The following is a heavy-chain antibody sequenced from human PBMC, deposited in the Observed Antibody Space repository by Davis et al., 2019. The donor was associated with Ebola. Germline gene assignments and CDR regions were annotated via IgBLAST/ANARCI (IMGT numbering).Heavy chain of an antibody. J-gene: IGHJ6*02. CDR3: TYTYSSGEDV. CDR2: IRSKANSYAT. CDR1: GFTFSGSA. D-gene: IGHD6-25*01. V-gene: IGHV3-73*01. Sequence: GGSLRLSCAASGFTFSGSAMHWVRQAPGKGLGWVGRIRSKANSYATADAASVKGRFTISRDDSKNTAYLQMNSLKTEHTAVYYCTYTYSSGEDVWGQGTTVTVSS.